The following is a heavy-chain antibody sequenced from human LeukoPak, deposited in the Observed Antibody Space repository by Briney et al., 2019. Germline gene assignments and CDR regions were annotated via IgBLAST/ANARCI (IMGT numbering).Heavy chain of an antibody. D-gene: IGHD6-13*01. CDR2: INSAGIST. CDR3: GRDIATAVDC. J-gene: IGHJ4*02. CDR1: GFTFSSYW. Sequence: GGSLRLSCTASGFTFSSYWMHWVRQAPGKGLVWVSRINSAGISTNYADSVKGRFTISRDNAKNTLYLQMNSLRAEDTAIYYCGRDIATAVDCWGLGTLVTVSS. V-gene: IGHV3-74*01.